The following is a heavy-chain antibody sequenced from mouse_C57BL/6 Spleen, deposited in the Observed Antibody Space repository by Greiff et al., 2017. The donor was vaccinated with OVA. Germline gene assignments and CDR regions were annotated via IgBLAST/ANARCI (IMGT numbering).Heavy chain of an antibody. Sequence: EVQLVESGEGLVKPGGSLKLSCAASGFTFSSYAMSWVRQTPEKRLEWVAYISSGGDYIYYADTVKGRFTISRDNARNTLYLQMSSLKSEDTAMYYCTRELRYPAWFAYWGQGTLVTVSA. J-gene: IGHJ3*01. CDR3: TRELRYPAWFAY. D-gene: IGHD1-1*01. CDR1: GFTFSSYA. CDR2: ISSGGDYI. V-gene: IGHV5-9-1*02.